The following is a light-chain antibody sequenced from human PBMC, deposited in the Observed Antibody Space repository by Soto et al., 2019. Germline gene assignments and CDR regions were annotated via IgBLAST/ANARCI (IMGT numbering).Light chain of an antibody. CDR2: DAS. J-gene: IGKJ4*01. Sequence: LLAQSPATLSLSPGERATLSCRASQSVNNFLAWYQQKPGQAPRLLIFDASYRASGIPGRFSGSGSGTEFTLTISFLQPDDFATYYCQQYNSYSPLTVGGGTKVDIK. V-gene: IGKV3-11*01. CDR3: QQYNSYSPLT. CDR1: QSVNNF.